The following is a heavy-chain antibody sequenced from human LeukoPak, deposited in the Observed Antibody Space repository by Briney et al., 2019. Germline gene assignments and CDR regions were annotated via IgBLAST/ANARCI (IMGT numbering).Heavy chain of an antibody. CDR3: ATESSLGTYYVDY. D-gene: IGHD3-16*01. Sequence: GGSLRLSCAASGFTVSSNYMSWVRQAPGKGLEWVSVMYSDGRTYYADSVKGRFTISRDNSKNTLYLQTNSLRAEDTAVYYCATESSLGTYYVDYWGQGTLVTVSS. CDR2: MYSDGRT. J-gene: IGHJ4*02. V-gene: IGHV3-53*01. CDR1: GFTVSSNY.